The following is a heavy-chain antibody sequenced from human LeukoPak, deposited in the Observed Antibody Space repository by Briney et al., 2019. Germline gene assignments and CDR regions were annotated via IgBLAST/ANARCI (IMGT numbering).Heavy chain of an antibody. J-gene: IGHJ6*03. CDR1: GGSFSGYY. CDR3: ARRARYSSSWYPGYYYYMDV. V-gene: IGHV4-34*01. CDR2: INHSGST. Sequence: SETLSLTCAVYGGSFSGYYWSWIRQPPGKGLEWIGEINHSGSTNYNPSLKSRVTISVDTSKNQFSLKLSSVTAAGTAVYYCARRARYSSSWYPGYYYYMDVWGKGTTVTISS. D-gene: IGHD6-13*01.